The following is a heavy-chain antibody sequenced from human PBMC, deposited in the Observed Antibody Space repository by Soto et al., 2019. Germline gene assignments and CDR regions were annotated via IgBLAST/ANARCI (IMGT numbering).Heavy chain of an antibody. D-gene: IGHD2-2*01. CDR2: ISAYNGNT. CDR1: GYTFTSYG. CDR3: ARIAARGVVPAAGNWFGR. J-gene: IGHJ5*02. Sequence: ASVKVSCKASGYTFTSYGISWVRRAPGQGLEWMGWISAYNGNTNYAQKLQGRVTMTTDTSTSKAYMELRSLRCDDTAVYCWARIAARGVVPAAGNWFGRWGQGSLVTVSS. V-gene: IGHV1-18*01.